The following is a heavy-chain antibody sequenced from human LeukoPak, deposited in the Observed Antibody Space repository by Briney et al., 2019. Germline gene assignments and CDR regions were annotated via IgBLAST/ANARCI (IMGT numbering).Heavy chain of an antibody. CDR2: IYHSGST. CDR1: GGSISSYY. V-gene: IGHV4-59*08. CDR3: ARIGYYDSSGYSHDAFDI. D-gene: IGHD3-22*01. Sequence: SETLSLTCTVSGGSISSYYWSWIRQPPGKGLEWIGSIYHSGSTYYNPSLKSRVTISVDTSKNQFSLKLSSVTAADTAVYYCARIGYYDSSGYSHDAFDIWGQGTMVTVSS. J-gene: IGHJ3*02.